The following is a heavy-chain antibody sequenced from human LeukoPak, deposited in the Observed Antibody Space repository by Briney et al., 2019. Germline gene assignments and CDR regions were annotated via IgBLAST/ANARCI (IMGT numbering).Heavy chain of an antibody. CDR3: EKDDGSAWYQIDY. CDR2: IRGRGGHT. CDR1: GFTFSSYA. D-gene: IGHD6-19*01. J-gene: IGHJ4*02. Sequence: GGSLRLSCAASGFTFSSYAMSWVRQAPGKGLEWVSAIRGRGGHTYYADSVKGRPSIARDNSKNTLYLQMNSLRAEDTAVYYCEKDDGSAWYQIDYWGQGTLVTVSS. V-gene: IGHV3-23*01.